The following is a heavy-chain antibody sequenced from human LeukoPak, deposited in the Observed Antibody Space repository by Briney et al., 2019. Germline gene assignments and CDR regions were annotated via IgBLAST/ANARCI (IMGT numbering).Heavy chain of an antibody. CDR2: ISSDSRTI. CDR1: GFTFSSYS. Sequence: PGGSLRLSCAASGFTFSSYSMNWVRQAPGKGLEWVSYISSDSRTIYYADSVKGRFTISRDNSKNTLYLQMNSLSAEDTAVYSCARDKASKSYYGSGSYFDYWGQGTLVTVSS. V-gene: IGHV3-48*01. D-gene: IGHD3-10*01. CDR3: ARDKASKSYYGSGSYFDY. J-gene: IGHJ4*02.